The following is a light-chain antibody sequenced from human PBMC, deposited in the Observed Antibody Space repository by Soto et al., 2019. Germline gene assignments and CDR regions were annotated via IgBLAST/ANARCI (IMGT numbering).Light chain of an antibody. Sequence: IRMTQSPSSLSASLGARVTLTGLASQGISGYLAWYQQKPGKAPKLVIDIGSTLQSGVPSRFSGSGSGTDFTLTISSLQPEDLATYYCQQLNSYPLTFGGGTKVDI. J-gene: IGKJ4*01. CDR3: QQLNSYPLT. CDR1: QGISGY. V-gene: IGKV1-9*01. CDR2: IGS.